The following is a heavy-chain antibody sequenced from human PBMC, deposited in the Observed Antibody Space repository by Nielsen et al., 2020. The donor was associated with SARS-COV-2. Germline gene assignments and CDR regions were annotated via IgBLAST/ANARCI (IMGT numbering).Heavy chain of an antibody. CDR1: GYTFTSYA. V-gene: IGHV1-3*01. Sequence: ASVKVSCKASGYTFTSYAMHWVRQAPGQRLEWMGWINAGNGNTKYSQKFQGRVTITRDTSASTAYMELSSLRSEDTAVYYCARKDYDFWSGYGGMDVWGQGTTVTVSS. CDR3: ARKDYDFWSGYGGMDV. D-gene: IGHD3-3*01. J-gene: IGHJ6*02. CDR2: INAGNGNT.